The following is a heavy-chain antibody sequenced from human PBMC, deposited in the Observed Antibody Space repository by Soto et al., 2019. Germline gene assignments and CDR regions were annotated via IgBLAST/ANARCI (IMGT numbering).Heavy chain of an antibody. CDR2: ISNSQTT. CDR1: GVSVTGGNFF. J-gene: IGHJ4*02. D-gene: IGHD3-16*02. Sequence: QVQLQGSGPRLVKPSEALSLSCTVSGVSVTGGNFFWCWVRQPPGKTLEWLGCISNSQTTNSNPSRKIRLTLSLDTSRNQFSLRLNSVTAADTAVYFCARGGLHLGEFSLGQFDSWGQGTLVNVSS. V-gene: IGHV4-61*01. CDR3: ARGGLHLGEFSLGQFDS.